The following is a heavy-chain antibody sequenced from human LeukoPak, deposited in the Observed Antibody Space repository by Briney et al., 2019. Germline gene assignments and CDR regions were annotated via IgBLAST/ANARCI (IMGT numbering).Heavy chain of an antibody. CDR2: INTSGGGT. CDR1: GFTFSTYA. J-gene: IGHJ5*02. Sequence: QTGGSLRLSCSASGFTFSTYAMGWVRQSPGKGLEWVSVINTSGGGTYYTESVQGRFIISRDNTKDTLYLQMNSLRVEDTAVYYCARNWWLDTWGQGTLVTVSS. V-gene: IGHV3-23*01. D-gene: IGHD2-15*01. CDR3: ARNWWLDT.